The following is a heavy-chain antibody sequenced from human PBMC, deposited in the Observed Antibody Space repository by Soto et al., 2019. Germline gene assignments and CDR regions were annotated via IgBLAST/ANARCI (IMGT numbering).Heavy chain of an antibody. CDR2: IYYSRST. V-gene: IGHV4-59*01. CDR3: ARVGRYCSGGSCYRSIDAFDI. J-gene: IGHJ3*02. CDR1: GGSISSYY. D-gene: IGHD2-15*01. Sequence: SETLSLTCTVSGGSISSYYWSWIRQPPGKGLEWIGYIYYSRSTNYNPSPKSRATISVDTSKNQFSLKLSSVTAADTAVYYCARVGRYCSGGSCYRSIDAFDIWGQGTMVTVSS.